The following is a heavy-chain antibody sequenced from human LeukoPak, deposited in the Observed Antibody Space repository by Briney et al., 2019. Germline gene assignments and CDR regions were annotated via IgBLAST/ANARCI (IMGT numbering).Heavy chain of an antibody. CDR1: GGSIRSSSYY. Sequence: SETLSLTCTVSGGSIRSSSYYWGWIRQPPGKGLEWIGNIYYSGSTWNNPSLKSRVTTSVDTSKNQFSLKLSSVTAADTAVYYCAGDRHYGDYEVDYWGQGTLVTVSS. CDR2: IYYSGST. D-gene: IGHD4-17*01. V-gene: IGHV4-39*07. J-gene: IGHJ4*02. CDR3: AGDRHYGDYEVDY.